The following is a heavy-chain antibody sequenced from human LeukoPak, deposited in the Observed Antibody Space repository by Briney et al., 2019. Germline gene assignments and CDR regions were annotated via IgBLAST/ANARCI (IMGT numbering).Heavy chain of an antibody. J-gene: IGHJ4*02. D-gene: IGHD5-18*01. Sequence: GRSLRLSCAASGFTFSSYSMHWVRQAPGKGLEWVALMSYDGSNRYNADSVKGRFTISRDNSKNTLYLQMNSLRAEDTAVYYCARDWGYSYGHPFDYWGQGTLVTVSS. V-gene: IGHV3-30-3*01. CDR3: ARDWGYSYGHPFDY. CDR2: MSYDGSNR. CDR1: GFTFSSYS.